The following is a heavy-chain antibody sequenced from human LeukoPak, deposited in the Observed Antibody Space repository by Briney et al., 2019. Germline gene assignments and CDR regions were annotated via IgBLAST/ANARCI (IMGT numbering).Heavy chain of an antibody. D-gene: IGHD3-10*02. CDR3: ARHLPGFRAVPFDY. CDR2: IYYSGST. J-gene: IGHJ4*02. Sequence: SETLSLTCTVSGDSISSSSYYWGWIRQPPGKGLEWIGSIYYSGSTYYNPSLKSRVTISVDTSKNQFSLKLSSVTAADTAVYYCARHLPGFRAVPFDYWGQGTLVTVSS. V-gene: IGHV4-39*01. CDR1: GDSISSSSYY.